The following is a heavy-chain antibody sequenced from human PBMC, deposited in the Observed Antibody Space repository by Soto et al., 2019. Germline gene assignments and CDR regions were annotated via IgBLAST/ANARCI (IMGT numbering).Heavy chain of an antibody. V-gene: IGHV3-43*01. CDR3: AKDYYDHVRVGGYYYYGMDV. CDR1: GFTFDDYT. CDR2: ISWDGGST. J-gene: IGHJ6*02. D-gene: IGHD3-16*01. Sequence: GASLRLSCAASGFTFDDYTMHWVRQAPGKGLEWVSLISWDGGSTYYADSVKGRFTISRDNSKNSLYLQMNSLRTEDTAMYYSAKDYYDHVRVGGYYYYGMDVWGQGTTVTVSS.